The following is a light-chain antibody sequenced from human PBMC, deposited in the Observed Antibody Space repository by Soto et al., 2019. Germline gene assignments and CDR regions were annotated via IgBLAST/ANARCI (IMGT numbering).Light chain of an antibody. CDR3: QQYYSAPLT. J-gene: IGKJ4*01. CDR2: WAS. CDR1: HSVLNSSNNKNY. Sequence: DIVMTHSPYSLCVSLCYLSTINFNAIHSVLNSSNNKNYLVWYQQKPGQPPKALIYWASIRESGVPDRFSGSGSGTDFTLTISSLQAEDVAVYYCQQYYSAPLTFGGGTKVDVK. V-gene: IGKV4-1*01.